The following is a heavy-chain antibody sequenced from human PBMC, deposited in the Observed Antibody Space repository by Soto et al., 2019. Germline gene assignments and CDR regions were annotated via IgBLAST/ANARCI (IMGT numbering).Heavy chain of an antibody. J-gene: IGHJ4*02. Sequence: GGSMRLSCAASGFTFSNFGMHWVRQAPGKGLEWVAFISYAGGNKYYADSVNGRFTISRDNAKNSLYLQMNSLSVEDTSVYYWARAGYCGPGCYYYFDYWGQGTLFTVSS. D-gene: IGHD2-21*02. V-gene: IGHV3-30*03. CDR3: ARAGYCGPGCYYYFDY. CDR2: ISYAGGNK. CDR1: GFTFSNFG.